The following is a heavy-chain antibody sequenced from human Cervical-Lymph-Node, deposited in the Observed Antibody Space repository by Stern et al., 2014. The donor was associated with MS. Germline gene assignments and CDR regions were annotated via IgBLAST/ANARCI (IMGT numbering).Heavy chain of an antibody. D-gene: IGHD5-24*01. CDR2: INYSGST. V-gene: IGHV4-31*03. CDR3: ARGRDGYKSHFDY. J-gene: IGHJ4*02. CDR1: GGSISSGGYY. Sequence: QLQLQESGPGLVKPSQTLSLTCTVSGGSISSGGYYWSWIRQHPGKGLEWIGYINYSGSTYYNPSLKSRVTISVDTSKNQFSLKLSSVTAADTAVYYCARGRDGYKSHFDYWGQGTLVTVSS.